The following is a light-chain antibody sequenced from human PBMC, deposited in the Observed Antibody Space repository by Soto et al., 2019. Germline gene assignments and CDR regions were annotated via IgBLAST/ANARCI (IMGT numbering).Light chain of an antibody. CDR1: NSNIGYNA. Sequence: QSVLTQPPSVSEAPRQRVTISCSGSNSNIGYNAVNWYQQLPGKAPKLLIYYNDLLPSGVSDRFSGSKSGTSASLAISGLQSEDEAVYYCAAWDDSLIGYVFGTGTKLTVL. J-gene: IGLJ1*01. CDR2: YND. CDR3: AAWDDSLIGYV. V-gene: IGLV1-36*01.